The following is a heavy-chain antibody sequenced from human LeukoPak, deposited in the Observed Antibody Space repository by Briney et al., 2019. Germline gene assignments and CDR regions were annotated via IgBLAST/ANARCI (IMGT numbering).Heavy chain of an antibody. CDR1: GGTFSSYA. V-gene: IGHV1-69*05. Sequence: ASVKVSCKASGGTFSSYAISWVRQAPGQGLEWMGGIIPIFGTANYAQKFQGRVTITTDESTSTAYMELSSLRSEDTAVYYCAIGNQLLYTRLDYWGQGTLVTVSS. CDR2: IIPIFGTA. CDR3: AIGNQLLYTRLDY. D-gene: IGHD2-2*02. J-gene: IGHJ4*02.